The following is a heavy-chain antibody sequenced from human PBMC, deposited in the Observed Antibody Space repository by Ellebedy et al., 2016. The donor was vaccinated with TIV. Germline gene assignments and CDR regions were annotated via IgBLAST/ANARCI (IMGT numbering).Heavy chain of an antibody. Sequence: GESLKISCAASRFTFSGYWMSWVRQAPGKGLEWVANINGDGSKKYYVDSVKGRFTISRDNGKNSVSLQMNTLRTEDTALYYCARDGAYGDYSPGYYGMDVWGQGTTVTVSS. CDR1: RFTFSGYW. J-gene: IGHJ6*02. CDR2: INGDGSKK. CDR3: ARDGAYGDYSPGYYGMDV. D-gene: IGHD4-17*01. V-gene: IGHV3-7*03.